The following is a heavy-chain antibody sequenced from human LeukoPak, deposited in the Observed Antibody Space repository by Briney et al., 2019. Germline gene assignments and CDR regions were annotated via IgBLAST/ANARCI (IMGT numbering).Heavy chain of an antibody. D-gene: IGHD1-26*01. CDR3: AKAQWELGFYAFDI. CDR2: ISSSSSTI. CDR1: GFTFSSYS. Sequence: GGSLRLSCAASGFTFSSYSMNWVRQAPGKGLEWVSYISSSSSTIYYADSVKGRFTISRDNAKNSLYLQMNSLRAEDTAVYYCAKAQWELGFYAFDIWGQGTMVTVSS. J-gene: IGHJ3*02. V-gene: IGHV3-48*04.